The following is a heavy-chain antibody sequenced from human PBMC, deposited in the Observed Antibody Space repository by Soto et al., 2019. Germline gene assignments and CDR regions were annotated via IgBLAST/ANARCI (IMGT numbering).Heavy chain of an antibody. CDR2: ISSSSSYI. CDR1: GFTFSSYS. Sequence: PGGSLRLSCAASGFTFSSYSMNWVRQAPGKGLEWVSSISSSSSYIYYADSVKGRFTISRDNAKNSLYLQMNSLRAEDTAVYFCTPLALKYSSGWYEFSDWGQGTLVTVSS. J-gene: IGHJ4*02. CDR3: TPLALKYSSGWYEFSD. V-gene: IGHV3-21*01. D-gene: IGHD6-19*01.